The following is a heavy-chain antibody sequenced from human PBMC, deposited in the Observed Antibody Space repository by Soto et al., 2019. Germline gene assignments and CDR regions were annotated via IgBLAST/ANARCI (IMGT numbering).Heavy chain of an antibody. D-gene: IGHD2-15*01. J-gene: IGHJ4*02. Sequence: GGSPTLSCAASGFTFSSNAMSWVRQAPGKGLEWVSGISSSGGSTYYADSVRGRFTISRDNSKNMLYLPMNNLRAEDTAVYYCPKAQGGSYFDYWGQGTLVTVSS. CDR2: ISSSGGST. CDR1: GFTFSSNA. V-gene: IGHV3-23*01. CDR3: PKAQGGSYFDY.